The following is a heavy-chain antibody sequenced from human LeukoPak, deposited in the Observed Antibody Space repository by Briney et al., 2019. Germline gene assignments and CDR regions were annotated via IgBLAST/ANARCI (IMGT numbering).Heavy chain of an antibody. V-gene: IGHV4-59*01. D-gene: IGHD3-10*01. CDR3: ARGDVLLWFGELSGLGRRILTYYYYGMDV. CDR2: IYYSGST. Sequence: SETLSLTCTVSGGSISSYYWSWIRQPPGKGLEWIGYIYYSGSTNYNPSLKSRVTISVDTSKNQFSLKLSSVTAADTAVYYCARGDVLLWFGELSGLGRRILTYYYYGMDVWGQGTTVTVSS. J-gene: IGHJ6*02. CDR1: GGSISSYY.